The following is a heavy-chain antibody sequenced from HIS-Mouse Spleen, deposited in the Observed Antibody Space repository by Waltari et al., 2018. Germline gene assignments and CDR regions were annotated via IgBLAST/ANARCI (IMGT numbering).Heavy chain of an antibody. V-gene: IGHV2-70*15. Sequence: QVTLRESGPALVKPTQTLTLTCTFSGFSLSTSGMCVSLIRQPPGKALEWLARIDWDDDKYYSTSLKTRLTISRDTSKNQVVLTMTNMDPLDTATYYCARIAEGYTSGWYAFDYWGQGTLVTVSS. CDR2: IDWDDDK. J-gene: IGHJ4*02. CDR3: ARIAEGYTSGWYAFDY. D-gene: IGHD6-19*01. CDR1: GFSLSTSGMC.